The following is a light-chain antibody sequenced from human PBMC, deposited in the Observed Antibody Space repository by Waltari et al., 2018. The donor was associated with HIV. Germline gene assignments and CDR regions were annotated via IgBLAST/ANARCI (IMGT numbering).Light chain of an antibody. CDR3: GSWDISLNVVV. J-gene: IGLJ2*01. V-gene: IGLV1-51*01. Sequence: QPVLAQPPSVSAAPGEKVTISCYGSNSYIAWYQQLPGTAPKLVIFDTTKRPSGIPDRFSGSKSATSATLDITGLQTGDEGDYYCGSWDISLNVVVFGGGTKVTVL. CDR1: NSYIA. CDR2: DTT.